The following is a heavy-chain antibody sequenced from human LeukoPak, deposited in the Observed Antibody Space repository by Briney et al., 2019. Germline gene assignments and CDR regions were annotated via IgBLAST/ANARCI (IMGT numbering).Heavy chain of an antibody. CDR2: INPNSGGT. CDR1: GYTFTGYY. V-gene: IGHV1-2*02. CDR3: ARDSSGWRTAAFDI. Sequence: ASVKVSCKASGYTFTGYYMHWVRQAPGQGLEWMGWINPNSGGTNYAQKFQGRVTMTRDTSISTAYMELSRLRSDDTAVYYCARDSSGWRTAAFDIWGHGTMVTVSS. J-gene: IGHJ3*02. D-gene: IGHD6-19*01.